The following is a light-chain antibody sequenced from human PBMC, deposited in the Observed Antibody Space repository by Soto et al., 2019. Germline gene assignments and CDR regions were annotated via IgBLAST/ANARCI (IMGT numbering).Light chain of an antibody. V-gene: IGKV3-20*01. CDR3: QQYGDSSWT. Sequence: EIVLTQSPATLSLSPGERATLSCRASQSVSSYLAWYQQKPGQAPRLLIYRASSRPTGIADRFSGSGSGTDFTLTISRLEPEDFAVYYCQQYGDSSWTFGQGTKVDIK. CDR2: RAS. J-gene: IGKJ1*01. CDR1: QSVSSY.